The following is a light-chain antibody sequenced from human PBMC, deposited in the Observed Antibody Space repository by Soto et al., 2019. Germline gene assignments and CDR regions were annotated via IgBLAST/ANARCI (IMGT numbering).Light chain of an antibody. J-gene: IGKJ1*01. CDR3: QQYNSYSGT. CDR1: QSISSW. V-gene: IGKV1-5*01. Sequence: GDRVTITCRASQSISSWLAWYQQKPGKAPKLLIYDASSLESGVPSRFSGSGSGTEFTLTISSLQPDDFATYYCQQYNSYSGTFGQGAKVDIK. CDR2: DAS.